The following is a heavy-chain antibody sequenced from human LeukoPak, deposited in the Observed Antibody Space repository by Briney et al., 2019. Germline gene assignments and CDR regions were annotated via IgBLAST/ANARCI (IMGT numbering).Heavy chain of an antibody. CDR3: VRGAVGTGVWFDP. CDR1: GFTFSGYW. D-gene: IGHD1-26*01. J-gene: IGHJ5*02. V-gene: IGHV3-74*01. Sequence: GGSLRLSCAASGFTFSGYWMHWVRQAPGKGLEWVSRINIDGATTNYADSVKGRFTISRDNAKNPLHLQMNSLRADDTAVYYCVRGAVGTGVWFDPWGQGTLVTVSS. CDR2: INIDGATT.